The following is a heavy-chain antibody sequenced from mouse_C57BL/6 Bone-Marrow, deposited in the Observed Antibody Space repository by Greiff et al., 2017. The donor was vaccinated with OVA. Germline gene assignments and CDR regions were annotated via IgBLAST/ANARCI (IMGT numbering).Heavy chain of an antibody. Sequence: QVQLQQSGAELARPGASVKMSCKASGYTFTSYTMHWVKQRPGQGLEWIGYITPSSGYTKYNQKFKDKATLTADKSSSTAYMQLSSLTSEDSAVYYCARLLRRGMDYWGQGTSVTVSS. D-gene: IGHD2-12*01. CDR3: ARLLRRGMDY. CDR2: ITPSSGYT. V-gene: IGHV1-4*01. CDR1: GYTFTSYT. J-gene: IGHJ4*01.